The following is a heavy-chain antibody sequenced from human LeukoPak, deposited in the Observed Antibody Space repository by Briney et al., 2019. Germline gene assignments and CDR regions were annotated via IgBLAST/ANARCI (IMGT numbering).Heavy chain of an antibody. CDR2: INPNSGGT. J-gene: IGHJ3*02. CDR3: ATHSSGHSGTHDAFDI. V-gene: IGHV1-2*02. D-gene: IGHD3-22*01. Sequence: GASVKVSRKASGYTYTGYYMHWVRQAPGQGLEWMGWINPNSGGTNYAQKFQGRVTMTRDTSISTAYMELSRLRSDDTAVYYCATHSSGHSGTHDAFDIWGQGTMVTVSS. CDR1: GYTYTGYY.